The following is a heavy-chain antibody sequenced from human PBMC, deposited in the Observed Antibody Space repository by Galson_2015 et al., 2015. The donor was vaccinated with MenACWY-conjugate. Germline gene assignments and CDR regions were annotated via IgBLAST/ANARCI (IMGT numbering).Heavy chain of an antibody. J-gene: IGHJ6*02. D-gene: IGHD4-17*01. CDR2: IKQDGSEK. Sequence: SLRLSCAASGFTFSSYWMSWVRQAPGKGLEWVANIKQDGSEKYYVDSVKGRFTISRDDAKNSLYLQMNSLRAEDTAVYYCARDGFPGDYSMEYYGMDVWGQGTTVTVSS. V-gene: IGHV3-7*03. CDR1: GFTFSSYW. CDR3: ARDGFPGDYSMEYYGMDV.